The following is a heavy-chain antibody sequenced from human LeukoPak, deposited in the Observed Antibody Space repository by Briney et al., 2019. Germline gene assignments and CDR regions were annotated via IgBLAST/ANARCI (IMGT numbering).Heavy chain of an antibody. D-gene: IGHD5-24*01. J-gene: IGHJ4*02. CDR2: IYHSGST. Sequence: PSGTLSLTCAASGGSISSSNWWSWVRQPPGKGLEWIGEIYHSGSTNYNPSLKSRVTISVDKSKNQFSLKLSSVTAADTAVYYCARDQRDGYNLYYFDYWGQGTLVTVSS. V-gene: IGHV4-4*02. CDR3: ARDQRDGYNLYYFDY. CDR1: GGSISSSNW.